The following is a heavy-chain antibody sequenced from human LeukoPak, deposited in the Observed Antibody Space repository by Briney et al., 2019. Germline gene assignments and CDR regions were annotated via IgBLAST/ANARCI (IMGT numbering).Heavy chain of an antibody. CDR1: GFIFSNYG. V-gene: IGHV3-30*18. J-gene: IGHJ4*02. CDR2: ISYDGSYK. D-gene: IGHD6-19*01. CDR3: AKDRGSGWYDFDY. Sequence: GGSLRLSCAASGFIFSNYGMHWVRQAPGKGLEWVAVISYDGSYKDYADSVKGRFTISRDNSKNTLYLQMNSLRAEDTAMYYCAKDRGSGWYDFDYWGQGTLVTVSS.